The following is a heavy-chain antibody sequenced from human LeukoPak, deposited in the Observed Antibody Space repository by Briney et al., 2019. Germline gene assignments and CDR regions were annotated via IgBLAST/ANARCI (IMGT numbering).Heavy chain of an antibody. CDR1: GFTFSSYA. CDR2: ISYDGSDK. D-gene: IGHD3-22*01. Sequence: GRSLRLSCAASGFTFSSYAIHWVRQAPGKGLEWVAVISYDGSDKYYAESVKGRFTISRDNSKNTLYLQMNSLRAEDTAVYYCAKVAPHLSSYYYDSSGYWWFDPWGQGTLVTVSS. V-gene: IGHV3-30-3*01. CDR3: AKVAPHLSSYYYDSSGYWWFDP. J-gene: IGHJ5*02.